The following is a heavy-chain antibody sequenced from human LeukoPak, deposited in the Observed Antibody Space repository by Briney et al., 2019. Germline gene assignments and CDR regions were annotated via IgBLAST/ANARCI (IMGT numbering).Heavy chain of an antibody. J-gene: IGHJ5*02. D-gene: IGHD3-22*01. V-gene: IGHV1-2*02. CDR1: GYTFTGYY. CDR2: INPNSGGT. Sequence: ASVKVSCKASGYTFTGYYMHWVRQAPGQGLEWMEWINPNSGGTNYAQKFQGRVTMTRDTSISTAYMELSRLRSDDTAVYYCARPYYYDSSGYFNWFDPWGQGTLVTVSS. CDR3: ARPYYYDSSGYFNWFDP.